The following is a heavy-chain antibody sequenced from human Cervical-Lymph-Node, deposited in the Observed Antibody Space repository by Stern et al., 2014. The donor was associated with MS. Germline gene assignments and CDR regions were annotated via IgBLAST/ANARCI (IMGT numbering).Heavy chain of an antibody. V-gene: IGHV3-72*01. CDR2: SRDKAKSYST. J-gene: IGHJ4*02. CDR1: GFTISDHY. D-gene: IGHD1-26*01. CDR3: GLPPYGRSPSGDY. Sequence: EVQLVESGGGLVQPGGSLRLSCAVSGFTISDHYIDWVRQAPGRGLEWVGRSRDKAKSYSTDYAASVKGRFIISRDDSQNSVYLQMNSVKSEDTAVYYCGLPPYGRSPSGDYWGQGTLVTVSS.